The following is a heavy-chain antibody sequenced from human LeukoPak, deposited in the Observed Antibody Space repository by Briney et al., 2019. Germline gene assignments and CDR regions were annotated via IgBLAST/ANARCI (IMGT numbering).Heavy chain of an antibody. V-gene: IGHV1-69*04. J-gene: IGHJ4*02. Sequence: RASVKVSCKASGGTFSSYAISWVRQAPGQGLEWMGRIIPIFGIANYAQKFQGRVTITADKSTSTAYMELSSLRSEDTAVYYCARGNGGEIDYWGQGTLVTVSS. CDR3: ARGNGGEIDY. CDR1: GGTFSSYA. D-gene: IGHD2-21*01. CDR2: IIPIFGIA.